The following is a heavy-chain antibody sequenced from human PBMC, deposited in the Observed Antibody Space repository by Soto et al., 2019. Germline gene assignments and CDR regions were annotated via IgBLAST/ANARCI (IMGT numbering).Heavy chain of an antibody. D-gene: IGHD1-26*01. CDR2: INPNSGDT. J-gene: IGHJ6*02. CDR1: GYTFTGYD. Sequence: GASVKVSCKASGYTFTGYDVHWVRQAPGQGLEWMGWINPNSGDTYLAQRFQGRVTMNRDTSIGTAYLELRGLTSDDTAEYYCAKGGAIVAAGTRVYRYNAMDVWGQGTTVTVSS. CDR3: AKGGAIVAAGTRVYRYNAMDV. V-gene: IGHV1-2*02.